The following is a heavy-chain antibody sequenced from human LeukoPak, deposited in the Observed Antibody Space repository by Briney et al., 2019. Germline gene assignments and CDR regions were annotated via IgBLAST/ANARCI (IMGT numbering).Heavy chain of an antibody. D-gene: IGHD3-10*01. J-gene: IGHJ3*02. Sequence: SETLSLTCTVSGGSISSYYWSWLRQPAGKGLEWIGRIYTSGSTNYSPSLKSRVTMSVDTSKGQFSLKLSSVTAADTAVYYCARDLLWFGESHAFDIWGQGTMVTVSS. V-gene: IGHV4-4*07. CDR2: IYTSGST. CDR3: ARDLLWFGESHAFDI. CDR1: GGSISSYY.